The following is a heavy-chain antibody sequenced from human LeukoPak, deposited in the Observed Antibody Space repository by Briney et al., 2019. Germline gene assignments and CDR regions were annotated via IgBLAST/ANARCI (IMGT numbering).Heavy chain of an antibody. D-gene: IGHD3-16*01. J-gene: IGHJ6*02. Sequence: GGSLRLSCAASGYTFNSYWMSWVRQAPGKGLEWVANIKQDGGQKFYVDSVKGRFTISRDNAKNSLYLQMNSLRAEDTAVYYCASGQGGYYYYHAMDVWGQGTTVTVSS. CDR1: GYTFNSYW. CDR3: ASGQGGYYYYHAMDV. V-gene: IGHV3-7*01. CDR2: IKQDGGQK.